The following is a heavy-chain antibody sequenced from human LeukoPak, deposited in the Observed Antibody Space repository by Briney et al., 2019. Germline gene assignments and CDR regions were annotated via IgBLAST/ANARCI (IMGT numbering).Heavy chain of an antibody. V-gene: IGHV3-23*01. CDR1: GVTFSNYA. Sequence: GGSLRLSCTGSGVTFSNYAVAWVRQAPGKGLEWVSSFTSSGNTYYADSVKGRFTVSRDNSKSTLYMQMTSLRAEDTAVYYCAKGDYGDCYWGQGTPVTVSS. D-gene: IGHD4-17*01. CDR2: FTSSGNT. CDR3: AKGDYGDCY. J-gene: IGHJ4*02.